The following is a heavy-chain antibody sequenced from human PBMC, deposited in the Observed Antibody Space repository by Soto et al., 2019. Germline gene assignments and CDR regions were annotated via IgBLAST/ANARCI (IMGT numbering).Heavy chain of an antibody. CDR1: GFTFSSYA. CDR3: ARDGRESSGWYGFWGFDY. D-gene: IGHD6-19*01. CDR2: ISSNGGST. V-gene: IGHV3-64*01. J-gene: IGHJ4*02. Sequence: EVQLVESGGGLVQPGGSLRLSCAASGFTFSSYAMHWVRQAPGKGLEYVSAISSNGGSTYYANSVKGRFTISRDNSKNTLYLQMGSLRAEDMAVYYCARDGRESSGWYGFWGFDYWGQGTLVTVSS.